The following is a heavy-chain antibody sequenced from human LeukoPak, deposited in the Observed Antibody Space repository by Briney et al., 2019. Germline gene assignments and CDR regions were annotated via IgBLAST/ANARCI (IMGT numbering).Heavy chain of an antibody. D-gene: IGHD5-12*01. CDR3: AFGYSGYARPDYFDY. CDR1: GYTFTSYV. CDR2: MNPNSGNT. Sequence: ASVKVSCKASGYTFTSYVINWVRQATGQGLEWMGWMNPNSGNTGYAQKFQGRVTMTRNTSISTAYMELSSLRSEDTAVYYCAFGYSGYARPDYFDYWGQGTLVTVSS. V-gene: IGHV1-8*01. J-gene: IGHJ4*02.